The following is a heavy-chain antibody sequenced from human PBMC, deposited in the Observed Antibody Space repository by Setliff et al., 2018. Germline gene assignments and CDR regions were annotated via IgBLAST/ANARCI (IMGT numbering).Heavy chain of an antibody. CDR1: GFTFSGYG. CDR3: AKDTYYYDSSGYYVFDY. D-gene: IGHD3-22*01. J-gene: IGHJ4*02. Sequence: PGGSLRLSCAASGFTFSGYGIHWVRQAPGKGLEWVAFIRPDGSNKYYADFVKGRFTISRDNSKNTLYLQMNSLRVEDTAVYYCAKDTYYYDSSGYYVFDYWGQGTLVTV. V-gene: IGHV3-30*02. CDR2: IRPDGSNK.